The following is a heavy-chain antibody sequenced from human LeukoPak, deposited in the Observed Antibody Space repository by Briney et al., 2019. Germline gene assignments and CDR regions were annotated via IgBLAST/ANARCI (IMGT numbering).Heavy chain of an antibody. CDR2: INPNNGGT. CDR1: GYTFTDYY. V-gene: IGHV1-2*02. J-gene: IGHJ4*02. Sequence: ASVKVSCKASGYTFTDYYIHWVRQAPGHGLEWVGWINPNNGGTNYAQKFQGRVTMTRDTSISTAYMELRRLISDDTAVYYCARDNYGSGSYYKYWGQGTLVTVSS. D-gene: IGHD3-10*01. CDR3: ARDNYGSGSYYKY.